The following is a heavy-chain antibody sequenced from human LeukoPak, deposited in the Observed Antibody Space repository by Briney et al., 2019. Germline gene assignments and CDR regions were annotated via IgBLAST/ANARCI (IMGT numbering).Heavy chain of an antibody. V-gene: IGHV3-48*01. Sequence: GGSLRLSCAASGFTFSSYSMNWVRQAPGKGLEWVSYISSSSSTIYDADSVEGRFTISRDNAKNSLYLQMNSLRAEDTAVYYCARALRYFDWLSTSPEYNWFDPWGQGTLVTVSS. J-gene: IGHJ5*02. CDR3: ARALRYFDWLSTSPEYNWFDP. CDR2: ISSSSSTI. D-gene: IGHD3-9*01. CDR1: GFTFSSYS.